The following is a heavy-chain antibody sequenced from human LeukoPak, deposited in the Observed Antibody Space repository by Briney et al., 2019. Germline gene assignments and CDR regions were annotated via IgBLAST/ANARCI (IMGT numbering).Heavy chain of an antibody. D-gene: IGHD2-8*01. Sequence: ASVKVSCKASGYTFTSYGISWVRQAPGQGLEWMGWISAYNGNTNYAQKLQGRVTMTTDTSTSTAYMELRSLRSDDTAVYYCVFSSSEVYGEVRFDYWGQGTLVTVSS. V-gene: IGHV1-18*01. J-gene: IGHJ4*02. CDR2: ISAYNGNT. CDR3: VFSSSEVYGEVRFDY. CDR1: GYTFTSYG.